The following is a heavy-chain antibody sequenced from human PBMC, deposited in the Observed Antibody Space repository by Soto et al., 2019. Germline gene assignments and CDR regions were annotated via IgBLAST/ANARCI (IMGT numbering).Heavy chain of an antibody. CDR3: ARDTLGYCSSTSCLGGWFDP. CDR2: IYHSGST. Sequence: SETLSLTCTVSGGSISIGGYYWSCIRQHPGKGLEWIGYIYHSGSTYYNPSLKSRVTISVDTSKNQFSLKLSSVTAADTAVYYCARDTLGYCSSTSCLGGWFDPWGQGTLVTVSS. V-gene: IGHV4-31*03. CDR1: GGSISIGGYY. D-gene: IGHD2-2*01. J-gene: IGHJ5*02.